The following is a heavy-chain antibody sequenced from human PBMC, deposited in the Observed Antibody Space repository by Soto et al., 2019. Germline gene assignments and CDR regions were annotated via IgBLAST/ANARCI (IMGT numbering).Heavy chain of an antibody. Sequence: PSETLSLTCAVSGVSISSGNWWTWGRQSPQRGLEYIGEIFHDGTANYYPSFERRVAISVDTSKNQFSLKLTSVPAADTAIYFCARLVYDTRLNYMYFDFWGQGTLVTV. J-gene: IGHJ4*02. CDR3: ARLVYDTRLNYMYFDF. D-gene: IGHD3-10*01. CDR1: GVSISSGNW. CDR2: IFHDGTA. V-gene: IGHV4-4*02.